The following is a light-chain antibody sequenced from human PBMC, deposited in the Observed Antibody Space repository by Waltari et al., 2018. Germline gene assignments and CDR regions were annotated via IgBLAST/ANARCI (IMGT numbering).Light chain of an antibody. Sequence: DIQMTQSPSTLSASVGDRVTITCRASQGLSNWLAWYQQKPGKAPKVLIYKASTLESGVPSXFSGSGSGXXFTLTISSLQPXXXATYYCQQYRNLWTFGQGTKVEIK. J-gene: IGKJ1*01. V-gene: IGKV1-5*03. CDR3: QQYRNLWT. CDR1: QGLSNW. CDR2: KAS.